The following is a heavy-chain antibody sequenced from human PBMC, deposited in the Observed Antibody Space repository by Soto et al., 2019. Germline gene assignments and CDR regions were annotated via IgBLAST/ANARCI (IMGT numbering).Heavy chain of an antibody. Sequence: EVQLVESGGGLVQPGGSLKLSCAACGFTFSGSAMHWVRQASGKGLEWVGRIRSKANSYATAYAASVKGRFTISRDDSKNTAYLQMNSLKTEDTAVYYCTRLYGPQGRDYWGQGTLVTVSS. CDR3: TRLYGPQGRDY. D-gene: IGHD3-10*01. CDR2: IRSKANSYAT. J-gene: IGHJ4*02. V-gene: IGHV3-73*02. CDR1: GFTFSGSA.